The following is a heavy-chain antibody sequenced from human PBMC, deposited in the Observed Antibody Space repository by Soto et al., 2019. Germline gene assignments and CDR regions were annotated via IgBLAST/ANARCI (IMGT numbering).Heavy chain of an antibody. CDR3: AREPNYFDY. Sequence: QVQLVQSGAEVKKPGASVKVSCKASGYPFTSYCICWVRQAPGQGLEWMGWISAYNGNTKYAQKLQGRVTMTTDTSTSTADMELRSLRSDDTAVYYCAREPNYFDYWGQGTLVTVSS. CDR2: ISAYNGNT. V-gene: IGHV1-18*01. J-gene: IGHJ4*02. CDR1: GYPFTSYC.